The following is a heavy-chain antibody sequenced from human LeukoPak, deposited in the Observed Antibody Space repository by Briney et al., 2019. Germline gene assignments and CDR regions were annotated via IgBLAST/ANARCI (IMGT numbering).Heavy chain of an antibody. CDR3: ARQTTYVKNWFDP. CDR1: GGSISSSSYY. D-gene: IGHD3-10*02. Sequence: SETLSLTCTVSGGSISSSSYYWGWIRQPPGKGLEWIGSIYYSGSTYYNPSLKSRVTISVDTSKNQFSLKLSSVTAADTAVYYCARQTTYVKNWFDPWGQGTLDTVSS. J-gene: IGHJ5*02. CDR2: IYYSGST. V-gene: IGHV4-39*01.